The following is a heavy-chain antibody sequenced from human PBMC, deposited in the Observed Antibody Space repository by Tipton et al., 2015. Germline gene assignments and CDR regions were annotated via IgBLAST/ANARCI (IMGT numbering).Heavy chain of an antibody. CDR2: IWYDGSDK. CDR1: GFSFSSFG. J-gene: IGHJ4*02. D-gene: IGHD2-15*01. V-gene: IGHV3-33*01. Sequence: SLRLSCAASGFSFSSFGMHWVRQAPGEGLEWVAAIWYDGSDKYYAESLKGRVTISRDNSKNTVSLQMNSLRAEDTAVYYCARDPAGVLGNCDLWGQGTLVSVSS. CDR3: ARDPAGVLGNCDL.